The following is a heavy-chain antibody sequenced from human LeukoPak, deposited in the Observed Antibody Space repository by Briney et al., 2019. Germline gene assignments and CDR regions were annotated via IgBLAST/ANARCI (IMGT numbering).Heavy chain of an antibody. CDR2: IDVGSYT. D-gene: IGHD1-26*01. V-gene: IGHV3-21*01. CDR1: GFTFSNYA. Sequence: GSLRLSCAVSGFTFSNYAMNWIRQAPGKGLEWVSSIDVGSYTYYAGSVKGRFTISRDNAKNLLYLQMNSLRVEDTAVYYCASEGVVGPVAHFDYWGQGALVTVSS. J-gene: IGHJ4*02. CDR3: ASEGVVGPVAHFDY.